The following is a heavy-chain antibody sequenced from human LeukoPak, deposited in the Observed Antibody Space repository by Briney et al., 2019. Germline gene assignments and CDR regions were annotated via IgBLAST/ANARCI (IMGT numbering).Heavy chain of an antibody. CDR1: GFTFSSYG. CDR3: AKEYYGSGSYYDY. V-gene: IGHV3-30*02. Sequence: GGSLRLSCAASGFTFSSYGMHWVRQAPGKGLEWVAFIREDGGNRYHADSVKGRFTISRDNSKNTLYLEMNSLRAEDTGVYYCAKEYYGSGSYYDYWGQGTLVTVSS. CDR2: IREDGGNR. D-gene: IGHD3-10*01. J-gene: IGHJ4*02.